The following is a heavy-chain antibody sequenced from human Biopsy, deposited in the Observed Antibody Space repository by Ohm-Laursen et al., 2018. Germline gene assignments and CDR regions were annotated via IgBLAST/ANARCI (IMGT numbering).Heavy chain of an antibody. D-gene: IGHD4-23*01. CDR3: AKGRNDNGGMYFGS. J-gene: IGHJ4*02. CDR2: ISSTGYT. V-gene: IGHV4-4*08. CDR1: NGSIRNYY. Sequence: SETLSLTCTVSNGSIRNYYWSWIRQPPGKGLEWIGFISSTGYTSYIPSLKSRVTISVGTSRRQSSLKMRSVTAADTAVYYCAKGRNDNGGMYFGSWGQGTPVTVSS.